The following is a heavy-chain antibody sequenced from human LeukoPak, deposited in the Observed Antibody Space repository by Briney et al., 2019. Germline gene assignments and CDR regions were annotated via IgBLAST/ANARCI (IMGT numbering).Heavy chain of an antibody. CDR1: GFTVSSNY. V-gene: IGHV3-53*01. CDR2: IYSGGST. Sequence: GGSLRLSCAASGFTVSSNYMSWVRQAPGKGLEWVSVIYSGGSTYYADSVKGRFTISRDNSKNTLYLQMNSLRAEDTAVYYCARATYGSGSSHFDYWDQGTLVTVSS. CDR3: ARATYGSGSSHFDY. D-gene: IGHD3-10*01. J-gene: IGHJ4*02.